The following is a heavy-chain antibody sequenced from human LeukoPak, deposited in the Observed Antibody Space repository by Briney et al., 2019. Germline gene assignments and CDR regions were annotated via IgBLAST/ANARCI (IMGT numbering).Heavy chain of an antibody. V-gene: IGHV4-34*01. CDR1: GGSFSGYY. Sequence: PSETLSLTCAVYGGSFSGYYWSWIRQPPGKGLEWIGEINHSGSTNYNPSLKSRVTISVDTSKNQFSLKLSSVTAADTAVYYCARLWVCSSTSCDDYWGQGTLVTVSS. J-gene: IGHJ4*02. CDR2: INHSGST. D-gene: IGHD2-2*01. CDR3: ARLWVCSSTSCDDY.